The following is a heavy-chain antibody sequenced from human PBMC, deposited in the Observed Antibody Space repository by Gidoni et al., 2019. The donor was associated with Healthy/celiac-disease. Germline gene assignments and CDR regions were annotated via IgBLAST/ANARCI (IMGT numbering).Heavy chain of an antibody. J-gene: IGHJ4*02. Sequence: VQLLESGGGLVQPGGSLRLSCAASGFPFSSYAMSWVRQAPGKGMEWVSAISGSGGSTYYADSVKGRFTISRDNSKNTLYLQMNSLRAEDTAVYYCAKEEGSGSYYNRPHFDYWGQGTLVTVSS. CDR3: AKEEGSGSYYNRPHFDY. CDR2: ISGSGGST. D-gene: IGHD1-26*01. CDR1: GFPFSSYA. V-gene: IGHV3-23*01.